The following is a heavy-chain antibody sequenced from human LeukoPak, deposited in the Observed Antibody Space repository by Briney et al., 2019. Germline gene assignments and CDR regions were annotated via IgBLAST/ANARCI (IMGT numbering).Heavy chain of an antibody. CDR3: ARSEQWLVQGAFDI. V-gene: IGHV3-7*01. Sequence: GGSLRLSCAASGLTFSLYWMSWVRQAPGEGLEWVAIINQDGSEKKYVDSVKGRFTISRDNAKNSLYLQMNSLRAEDTAVYYCARSEQWLVQGAFDIWGQGTMVTVSS. J-gene: IGHJ3*02. CDR1: GLTFSLYW. CDR2: INQDGSEK. D-gene: IGHD6-19*01.